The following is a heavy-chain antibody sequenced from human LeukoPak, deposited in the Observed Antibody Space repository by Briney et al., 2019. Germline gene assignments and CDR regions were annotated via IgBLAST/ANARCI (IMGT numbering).Heavy chain of an antibody. CDR2: IWYDGSNK. Sequence: GSLRLSCAASGFTFSSYGMHWVRQAPGKGLEWVAVIWYDGSNKYYADSVKGRFTISRDNSKNTLYLQMNSLRAEDTAVYYCARETTPDYGDHGWFDPWGQGTLVTVSS. CDR3: ARETTPDYGDHGWFDP. V-gene: IGHV3-33*01. D-gene: IGHD4-17*01. CDR1: GFTFSSYG. J-gene: IGHJ5*02.